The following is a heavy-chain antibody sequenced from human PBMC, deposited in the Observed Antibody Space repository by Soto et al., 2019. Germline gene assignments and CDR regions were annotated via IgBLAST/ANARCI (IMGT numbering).Heavy chain of an antibody. CDR1: DGSISTNW. D-gene: IGHD6-19*01. V-gene: IGHV4-4*02. CDR3: ARHIAVPTTRGFDY. Sequence: QVQLQESGPGLVKPSGTLSLTCAVSDGSISTNWWSWVRQPPGKGLEWIGEIHHSGPTTYNPSLKSRVTILIDKSKNQFSLDLASVTAADTAIYYCARHIAVPTTRGFDYWGQGTLVTVSS. J-gene: IGHJ4*02. CDR2: IHHSGPT.